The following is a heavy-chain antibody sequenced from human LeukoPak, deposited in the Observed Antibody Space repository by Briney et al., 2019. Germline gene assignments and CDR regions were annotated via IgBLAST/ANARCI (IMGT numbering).Heavy chain of an antibody. Sequence: LSLTCTVSGGSISSSSYYWGWIRQPPGKGLEWVSYISSSGSTIYYADSVKGRFTISRDNSKNTLYLQMNSLRVEDTGVYYCAKDDAWGRFYHWGQGTLVTVSS. CDR1: GGSISSSSYY. D-gene: IGHD3-16*01. V-gene: IGHV3-11*01. J-gene: IGHJ1*01. CDR2: ISSSGSTI. CDR3: AKDDAWGRFYH.